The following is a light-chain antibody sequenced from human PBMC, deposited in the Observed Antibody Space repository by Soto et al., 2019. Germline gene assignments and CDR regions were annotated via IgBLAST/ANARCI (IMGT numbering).Light chain of an antibody. CDR3: QQSYSTPRT. CDR1: QTISGW. Sequence: QMTQSTSTLSASVGDTVTITCRASQTISGWLAWYQQRPGKAPNLLIYAASSLQSGVPSRFSGSGSGTDFTLTISSLQPEDFATYYCQQSYSTPRTFGQRTKVAIK. V-gene: IGKV1-39*01. J-gene: IGKJ1*01. CDR2: AAS.